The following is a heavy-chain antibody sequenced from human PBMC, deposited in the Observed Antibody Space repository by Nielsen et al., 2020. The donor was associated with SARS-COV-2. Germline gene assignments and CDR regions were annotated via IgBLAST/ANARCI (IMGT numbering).Heavy chain of an antibody. V-gene: IGHV3-64D*08. Sequence: AGSLSLSCSASGFCFSIHAMHWVRQAPGKGLEFVSVINSRGDKRYYADSVEDRFTISTDNSKNTFYLEMSRLRPEDTAVYYCVNCRTSWLDDDLDDIWGQGTMVTGSA. CDR3: VNCRTSWLDDDLDDI. CDR1: GFCFSIHA. D-gene: IGHD6-13*01. CDR2: INSRGDKR. J-gene: IGHJ3*02.